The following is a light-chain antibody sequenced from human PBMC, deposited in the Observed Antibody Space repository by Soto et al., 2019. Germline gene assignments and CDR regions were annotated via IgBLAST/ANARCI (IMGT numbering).Light chain of an antibody. CDR3: QQYKDWPPIT. CDR1: QSVDIY. CDR2: DTS. Sequence: EIVMTQSPASLSVYPGERATLSCRASQSVDIYLALYQQRPGQAPRRLIYDTSIRAPGIPATFSGSGSGTEFTLTISSLQSEDVAVYYCQQYKDWPPITFGGGTKVQIK. V-gene: IGKV3-15*01. J-gene: IGKJ4*01.